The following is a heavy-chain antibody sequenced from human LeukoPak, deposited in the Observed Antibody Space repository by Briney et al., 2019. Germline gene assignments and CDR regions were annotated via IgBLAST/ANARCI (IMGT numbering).Heavy chain of an antibody. CDR2: ISWDGRNM. CDR3: IKDMGFDLLKDAFDV. CDR1: GFSLDDYA. J-gene: IGHJ3*01. Sequence: PGGSLRLSCAASGFSLDDYAMHWVRQAPGQGLEWVSSISWDGRNMAYAASVKGRFTISRDNAQNSLYLQMYRLKIEDTAFYYCIKDMGFDLLKDAFDVWGQGMLVTVSS. D-gene: IGHD1-26*01. V-gene: IGHV3-9*01.